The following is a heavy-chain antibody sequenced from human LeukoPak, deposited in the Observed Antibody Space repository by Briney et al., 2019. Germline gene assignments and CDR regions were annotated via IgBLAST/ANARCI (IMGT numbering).Heavy chain of an antibody. CDR2: INAGNGYT. CDR3: ARPLAVAGFDY. CDR1: GCSFTSYA. V-gene: IGHV1-3*01. J-gene: IGHJ4*02. D-gene: IGHD6-19*01. Sequence: ASVKVSCKASGCSFTSYAMHWVRQAPGQRLEWMGWINAGNGYTKYSQKFQGRVTITRDTSASTAYMELSSLRSEDTAVYFCARPLAVAGFDYWGQGTLVTVSS.